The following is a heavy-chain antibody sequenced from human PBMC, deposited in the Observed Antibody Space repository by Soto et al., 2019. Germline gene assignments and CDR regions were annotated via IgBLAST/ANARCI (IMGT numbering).Heavy chain of an antibody. V-gene: IGHV4-59*01. CDR3: ARDDFWSGYYDY. D-gene: IGHD3-3*01. Sequence: SETLSLTSTVSGGPISTYSWSWIRQPPGKGLEWIGYIYYSGSTNYNPSLKRRGTISVDTSKNQFSLKLSSVTAADTAVYYCARDDFWSGYYDYWGQGTLVTVSS. J-gene: IGHJ4*02. CDR2: IYYSGST. CDR1: GGPISTYS.